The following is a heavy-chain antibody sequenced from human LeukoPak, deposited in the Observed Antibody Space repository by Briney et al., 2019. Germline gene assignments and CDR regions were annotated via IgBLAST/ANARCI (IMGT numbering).Heavy chain of an antibody. CDR2: ISYDATNK. V-gene: IGHV3-30*04. CDR3: ARADVWLKYYFDY. CDR1: GFPISRYA. D-gene: IGHD3-3*01. J-gene: IGHJ4*02. Sequence: GGSLRLSCAASGFPISRYAMHWVRQVPGKGLEWVALISYDATNKYYADSVKGRFTISRDNSKNTLYLQMNSLRAEDTAVYYCARADVWLKYYFDYWGQGTLVTVSS.